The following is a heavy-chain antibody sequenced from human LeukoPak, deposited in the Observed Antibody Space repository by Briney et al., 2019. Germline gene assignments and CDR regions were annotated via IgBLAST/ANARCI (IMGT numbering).Heavy chain of an antibody. J-gene: IGHJ6*02. CDR1: GFTFSGYS. D-gene: IGHD2-15*01. Sequence: GGSLRLSCAASGFTFSGYSMNWVRQAPGKGLVWLSYISGSGSIIYYAGSVKGRFTISRDNSKNTLYLQMNSLRAEDTAVYYCARDRARRYCSGGSCYSGYYGMDVWGQGTTVTVSS. V-gene: IGHV3-48*01. CDR2: ISGSGSII. CDR3: ARDRARRYCSGGSCYSGYYGMDV.